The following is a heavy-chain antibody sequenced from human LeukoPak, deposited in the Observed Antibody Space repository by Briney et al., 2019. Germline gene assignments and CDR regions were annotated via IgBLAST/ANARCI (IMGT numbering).Heavy chain of an antibody. CDR3: ARVRDGYNDAYDI. D-gene: IGHD5-24*01. CDR1: GYTFTSDY. J-gene: IGHJ3*02. V-gene: IGHV1-46*01. CDR2: INPSGGNT. Sequence: ASVKVSCKASGYTFTSDYIHWVRQAPGQGLEWMGLINPSGGNTSYGQKFQGRVTMTRDTSTSTVYMELSSLKSEDTAVYYCARVRDGYNDAYDIWGQGTMVTVSS.